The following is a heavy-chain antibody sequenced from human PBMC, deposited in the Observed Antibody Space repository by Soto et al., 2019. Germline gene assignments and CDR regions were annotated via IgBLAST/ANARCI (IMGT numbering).Heavy chain of an antibody. Sequence: ASVQVSCKASGGTFSSYAISWVRQAPGQGLEWMGGIIPIFGTANYAQKFQGRVTITADESTSTAYMELSSLRSEDTAVYYCARGSVRNYDFWPGDYWGQGTLVTVSS. J-gene: IGHJ4*02. V-gene: IGHV1-69*13. CDR1: GGTFSSYA. D-gene: IGHD3-3*01. CDR3: ARGSVRNYDFWPGDY. CDR2: IIPIFGTA.